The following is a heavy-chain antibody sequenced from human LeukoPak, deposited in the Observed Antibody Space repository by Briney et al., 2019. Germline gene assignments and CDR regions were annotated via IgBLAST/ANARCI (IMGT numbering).Heavy chain of an antibody. CDR3: AKVGTGDLFRALDY. CDR2: ISDGGGTT. CDR1: GFTFSSNA. J-gene: IGHJ4*02. D-gene: IGHD1-14*01. V-gene: IGHV3-23*01. Sequence: GGSLRLSCAASGFTFSSNAMSWVRQAPGKGLEGVSAISDGGGTTYYADSVQGRFTISRDYSKNTLFLQMNSLRADDTAVYYCAKVGTGDLFRALDYWGQGTLVTVSS.